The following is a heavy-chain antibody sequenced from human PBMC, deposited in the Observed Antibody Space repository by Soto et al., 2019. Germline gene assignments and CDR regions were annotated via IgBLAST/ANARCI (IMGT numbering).Heavy chain of an antibody. D-gene: IGHD4-17*01. V-gene: IGHV3-15*01. CDR1: GFTFSNAW. J-gene: IGHJ4*02. Sequence: GGSLRLSCAASGFTFSNAWMSWVRQAPGKGLEWVGRIKSKTDGGTIEYAAPVKGRFTISRDESKNTFYLQMNSLKIEDTAVYYCNKAGTTVTRLFEYWGQGTLVTVSS. CDR2: IKSKTDGGTI. CDR3: NKAGTTVTRLFEY.